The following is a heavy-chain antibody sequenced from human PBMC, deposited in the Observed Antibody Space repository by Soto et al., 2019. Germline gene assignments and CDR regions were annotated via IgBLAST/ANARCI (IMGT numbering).Heavy chain of an antibody. CDR3: ASEAGYAYGDVVDY. Sequence: QVQLVQSGAEVKKPGSSVRVSCKASGGTFGNHAISWVRQAPGQGLEWLGGLIPVLGVGDNAHNFQGRVTTTADATTSTAELELSSLRSDDTAIYYCASEAGYAYGDVVDYWGQAAQVTVSS. CDR2: LIPVLGVG. CDR1: GGTFGNHA. V-gene: IGHV1-69*01. J-gene: IGHJ4*02. D-gene: IGHD5-18*01.